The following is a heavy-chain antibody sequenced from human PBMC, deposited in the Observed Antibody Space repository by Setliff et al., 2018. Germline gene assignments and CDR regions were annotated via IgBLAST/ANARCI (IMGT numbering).Heavy chain of an antibody. CDR1: GYTFISYG. D-gene: IGHD3-3*01. V-gene: IGHV1-8*02. CDR2: ISAYNGNT. CDR3: ARAQSWSGGPYYFDN. Sequence: ASVKVSCKASGYTFISYGISWVRQAPGQGLEWMGWISAYNGNTGYAQKFQGRVTMTRNTSISTAYTDLSSLRFEDTAVYYCARAQSWSGGPYYFDNWGQGTLVTVSS. J-gene: IGHJ4*02.